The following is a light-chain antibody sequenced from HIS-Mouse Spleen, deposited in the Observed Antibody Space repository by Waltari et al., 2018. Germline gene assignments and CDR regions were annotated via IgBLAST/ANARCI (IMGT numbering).Light chain of an antibody. CDR3: CSYAGSYTLV. V-gene: IGLV2-11*01. J-gene: IGLJ2*01. Sequence: QSALTQPRSVSGSPGQSVTISCTGTSSDVGGYHYVSCYQQPPCKAPKLMIYDVRKRPSGVPDRFSGSKSGNTASLTISGLQAEDEADYYCCSYAGSYTLVFGGGTKLTVL. CDR2: DVR. CDR1: SSDVGGYHY.